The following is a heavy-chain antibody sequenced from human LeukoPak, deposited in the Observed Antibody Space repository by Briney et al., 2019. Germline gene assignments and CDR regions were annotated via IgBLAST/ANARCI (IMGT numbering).Heavy chain of an antibody. CDR1: GFTFSSYG. J-gene: IGHJ4*02. CDR2: IWYDGSNK. V-gene: IGHV3-33*01. D-gene: IGHD1-1*01. Sequence: PGGSLRLSCAASGFTFSSYGMRWVRQAPGKGLEWVAVIWYDGSNKYYADCVKGRLNISRENTKNTVYLQMNSLRAEDTAVYYCARRYNWNDLDYWGQGTLVTVSS. CDR3: ARRYNWNDLDY.